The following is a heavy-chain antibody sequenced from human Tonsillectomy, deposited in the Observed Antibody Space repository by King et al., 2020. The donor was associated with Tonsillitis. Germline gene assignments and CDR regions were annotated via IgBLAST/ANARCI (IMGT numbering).Heavy chain of an antibody. CDR3: ARDRGEMATLDY. V-gene: IGHV3-33*01. J-gene: IGHJ4*02. D-gene: IGHD5-24*01. Sequence: VQLVESGGGVVQPGRSLRLSCASSGFTFSSYVMHWFRQAPGKGLEWVAVIWYDGSNKYYADSVKGQFTISRDNSKNTLYLQMNSLRAEDTAVYYCARDRGEMATLDYWGQGTLVTVSS. CDR2: IWYDGSNK. CDR1: GFTFSSYV.